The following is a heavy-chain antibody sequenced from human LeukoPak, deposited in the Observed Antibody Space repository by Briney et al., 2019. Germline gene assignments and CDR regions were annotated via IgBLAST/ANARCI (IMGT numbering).Heavy chain of an antibody. CDR2: IYYSGST. CDR3: ARVTSYYYYYMDV. J-gene: IGHJ6*03. V-gene: IGHV4-39*07. CDR1: GGSISSSSYY. Sequence: PSETLSLTCTVSGGSISSSSYYWGWIRQPPGKGLEWIGSIYYSGSTYYNPSLKSRVTISVDTSKNQFFLKLSSVTAADTAVYYCARVTSYYYYYMDVWGKGTTVTVSS.